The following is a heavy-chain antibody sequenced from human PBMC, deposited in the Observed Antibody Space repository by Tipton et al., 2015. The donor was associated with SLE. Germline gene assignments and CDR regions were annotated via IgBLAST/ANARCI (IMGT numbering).Heavy chain of an antibody. Sequence: TLSLTCAVSGYSISSGYSWGWIRQPPGKGLEGIGSIYHSGGTYYNPSLKSRVTISVDTSKNQFSLKLSSVTAADTAVYYCRVVSDVSFDYWGQGTLVTVSS. CDR3: RVVSDVSFDY. J-gene: IGHJ4*02. CDR2: IYHSGGT. V-gene: IGHV4-38-2*01. D-gene: IGHD3-3*01. CDR1: GYSISSGYS.